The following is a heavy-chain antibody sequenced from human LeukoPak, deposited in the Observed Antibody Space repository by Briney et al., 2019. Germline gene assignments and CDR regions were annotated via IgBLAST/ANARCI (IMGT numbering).Heavy chain of an antibody. V-gene: IGHV4-59*01. Sequence: PSETLSLTCAASGGSISSYYWSWIRQPPGKGLEWIGYIYYSGSTNYNPSLKSRVTIPVDTSKNQFSLKLSSVTAADTAVYYCARDRMATSPTRYYYGMDVGGQGTTVTVSS. CDR1: GGSISSYY. J-gene: IGHJ6*02. D-gene: IGHD5-24*01. CDR3: ARDRMATSPTRYYYGMDV. CDR2: IYYSGST.